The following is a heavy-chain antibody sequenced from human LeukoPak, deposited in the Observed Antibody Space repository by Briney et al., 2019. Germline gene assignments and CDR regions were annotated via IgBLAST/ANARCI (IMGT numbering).Heavy chain of an antibody. CDR3: ARARVYSSGWYDAFDI. CDR1: GGSISSYY. D-gene: IGHD6-19*01. J-gene: IGHJ3*02. Sequence: SETLSLTCTVAGGSISSYYWSWIRQPPGKGLEWIGYIYYSGSTNYNPSLKSRVTISVDTSKNQFSLKLSSVTAADTAVYYCARARVYSSGWYDAFDIWGQGTMVTVSS. CDR2: IYYSGST. V-gene: IGHV4-59*01.